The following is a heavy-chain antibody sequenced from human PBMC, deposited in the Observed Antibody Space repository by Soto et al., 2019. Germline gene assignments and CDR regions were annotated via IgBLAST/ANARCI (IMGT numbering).Heavy chain of an antibody. CDR2: IAHNGNT. D-gene: IGHD3-22*01. V-gene: IGHV1-18*01. Sequence: QVQLVQSGAEVKKPGASVKVSCKASGYTISSYGLSCVRQAPGQGLEWMGWIAHNGNTNYARKFQGRVIVSRDTSISTAFMELSSLRSDDTAVYYCARGPFSYDSSGSYVYWGQGTLVTASS. CDR1: GYTISSYG. J-gene: IGHJ1*01. CDR3: ARGPFSYDSSGSYVY.